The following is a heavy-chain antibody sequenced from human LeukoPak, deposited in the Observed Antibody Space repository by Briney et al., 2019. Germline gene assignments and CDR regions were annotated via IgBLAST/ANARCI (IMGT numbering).Heavy chain of an antibody. V-gene: IGHV3-23*01. CDR1: GFTFSSYA. J-gene: IGHJ4*02. CDR2: IRGSGGST. CDR3: AKDRTEYYYGSGEEGYFDY. Sequence: QPGGSLRLSCAASGFTFSSYAMSWVRQAPGKGLEWVSAIRGSGGSTYYADSVKGRFTISRDNSKNTLYLQMNSLRAEDTAVYYCAKDRTEYYYGSGEEGYFDYWGQGTLVTVSS. D-gene: IGHD3-10*01.